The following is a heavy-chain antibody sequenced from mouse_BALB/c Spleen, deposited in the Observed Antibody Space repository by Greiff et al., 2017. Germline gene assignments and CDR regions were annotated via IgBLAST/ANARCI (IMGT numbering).Heavy chain of an antibody. CDR1: GYSITSGYY. D-gene: IGHD2-14*01. CDR3: ARWGVRGAMDY. V-gene: IGHV3-6*02. Sequence: EVQRVESGPGLVKPSQSLSLTCSVTGYSITSGYYWNWIRQFPGNKLEWMGYISYDGSNNYNPSLKNRISITRDTSKNQFFLKLNSVTTEDTATYYCARWGVRGAMDYWGQGTSVTVSS. J-gene: IGHJ4*01. CDR2: ISYDGSN.